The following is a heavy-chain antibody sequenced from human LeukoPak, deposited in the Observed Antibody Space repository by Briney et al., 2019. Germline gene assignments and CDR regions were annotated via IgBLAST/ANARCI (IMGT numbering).Heavy chain of an antibody. Sequence: PGWALPLSCVASGFTLSSYNMNWFRQAPAKGLAGISYINWGHWTIYYADSVKGRFTISRDNAKNSLYLQMNSLRAEDTAVYYCAREEVGAGYSSSWYEMWYWGQGTLVTVSS. D-gene: IGHD6-13*01. CDR3: AREEVGAGYSSSWYEMWY. CDR1: GFTLSSYN. V-gene: IGHV3-48*01. J-gene: IGHJ4*02. CDR2: INWGHWTI.